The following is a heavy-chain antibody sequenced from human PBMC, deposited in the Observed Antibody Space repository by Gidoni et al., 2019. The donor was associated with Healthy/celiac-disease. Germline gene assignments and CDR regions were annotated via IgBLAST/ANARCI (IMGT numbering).Heavy chain of an antibody. CDR3: TTGGGVYARYYYYGMDV. CDR2: IKSKTDGGTT. CDR1: GFTFRNAW. D-gene: IGHD2-8*01. J-gene: IGHJ6*02. Sequence: EVQLVESGGGLVKPGGSLRLSWAASGFTFRNAWMNWVRQAPGKGLEWVGRIKSKTDGGTTDYAAPVKGRFTISRDDSKNTLYLQMNSLKTEDTAVYYCTTGGGVYARYYYYGMDVWGQGTTVTVSS. V-gene: IGHV3-15*07.